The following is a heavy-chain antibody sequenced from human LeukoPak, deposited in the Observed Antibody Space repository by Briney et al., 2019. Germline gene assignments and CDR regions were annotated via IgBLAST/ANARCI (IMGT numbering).Heavy chain of an antibody. CDR1: GFTVSSNY. CDR2: IYDIGST. J-gene: IGHJ4*02. D-gene: IGHD3-22*01. CDR3: ARDRGYSTFDY. Sequence: GGSLRLSCAASGFTVSSNYMSWVRQAPGTGLEWVSIIYDIGSTYYADSVKGRFTISRDSSKNTLYLQMNSLRAEDTAVYYCARDRGYSTFDYWGQGTPVTVSS. V-gene: IGHV3-53*01.